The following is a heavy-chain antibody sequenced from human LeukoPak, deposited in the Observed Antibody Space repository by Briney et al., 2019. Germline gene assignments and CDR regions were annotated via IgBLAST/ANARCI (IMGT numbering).Heavy chain of an antibody. V-gene: IGHV3-48*01. Sequence: GGSLRLSCAASGFTFSSYSMNWVRQAPGKGLEWVSYISSSSSTIYYADSVKGRFTISRDNAKNSLYLQMNSLRAEDTAVYHCARGNSNFNYWGQGTLVTVSS. D-gene: IGHD4-23*01. CDR1: GFTFSSYS. CDR2: ISSSSSTI. CDR3: ARGNSNFNY. J-gene: IGHJ4*02.